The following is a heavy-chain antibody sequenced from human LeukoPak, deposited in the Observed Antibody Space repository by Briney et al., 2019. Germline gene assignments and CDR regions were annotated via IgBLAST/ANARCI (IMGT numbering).Heavy chain of an antibody. D-gene: IGHD6-13*01. Sequence: GSSVKVSCKASGGTFSSYAISWVRQAPGRGLEWMGGIIPIFGTANYAQKFQGRVTITTDESTSSAYMELSSLRSEDTAVYYCASSLRASKYSSSWHYYMDVWGKGTTVTVSS. CDR3: ASSLRASKYSSSWHYYMDV. V-gene: IGHV1-69*05. CDR2: IIPIFGTA. CDR1: GGTFSSYA. J-gene: IGHJ6*03.